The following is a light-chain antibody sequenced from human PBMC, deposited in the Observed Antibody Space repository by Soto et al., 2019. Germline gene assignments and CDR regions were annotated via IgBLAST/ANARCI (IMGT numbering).Light chain of an antibody. CDR1: QSVSSSD. Sequence: EIVLTQSPGTLSLSPGDRATLSCRASQSVSSSDLAWYQQKPGQAPRLLIYGASSRATGIPDRFSGSGSGRDFTLTITRLEPEDFAVYYCQRRITFGPGTKVDIK. V-gene: IGKV3-20*01. CDR3: QRRIT. J-gene: IGKJ3*01. CDR2: GAS.